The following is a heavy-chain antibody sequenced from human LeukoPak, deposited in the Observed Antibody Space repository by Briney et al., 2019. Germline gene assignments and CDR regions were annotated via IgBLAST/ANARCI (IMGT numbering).Heavy chain of an antibody. J-gene: IGHJ4*02. Sequence: SETLSLTCVVYGGSFSGYYWSWIRQPPGKGLEWIGEINHSGSTNYNPSLKSRVTISVDTSKNQFSLKLSSVTAADTAVYYCARGRGITMIVVVDYWGQGTLVTVSS. V-gene: IGHV4-34*01. D-gene: IGHD3-22*01. CDR1: GGSFSGYY. CDR2: INHSGST. CDR3: ARGRGITMIVVVDY.